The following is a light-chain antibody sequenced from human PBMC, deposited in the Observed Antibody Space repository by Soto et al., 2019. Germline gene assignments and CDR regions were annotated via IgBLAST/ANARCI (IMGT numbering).Light chain of an antibody. CDR3: QVWDTNSEGV. CDR1: SIGSKS. Sequence: SSELTQPPSVSVAPGQTANFTCGGTSIGSKSVHWYQQKPGQAPVLVVYDDSDRPSGIPERFSGSNSGNTATLTVSRVEAGDEADYYCQVWDTNSEGVFGGGTKLTVL. CDR2: DDS. J-gene: IGLJ2*01. V-gene: IGLV3-21*02.